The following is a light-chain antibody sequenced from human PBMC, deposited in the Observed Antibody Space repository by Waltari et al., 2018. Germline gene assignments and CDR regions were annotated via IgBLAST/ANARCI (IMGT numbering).Light chain of an antibody. CDR3: KSYTSGLTYV. V-gene: IGLV2-14*03. Sequence: QSALTQPASVSGSPGQSITISCTGTNSDVGAFKHVSWYQQLPGRAPKVVIFDVINRPSGVSNRFSGYKAGNTASLTISGLQAEDEADYYCKSYTSGLTYVFGTGTKVTVL. CDR2: DVI. J-gene: IGLJ1*01. CDR1: NSDVGAFKH.